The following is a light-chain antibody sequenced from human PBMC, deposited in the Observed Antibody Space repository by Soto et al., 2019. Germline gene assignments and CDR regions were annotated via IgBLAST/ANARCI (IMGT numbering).Light chain of an antibody. CDR1: SSDVGGYNY. V-gene: IGLV2-14*01. Sequence: QSALTQPASVSGSPGQSITISCTGTSSDVGGYNYVSWYQQHPGKAPKLMIYGVTNRPSGVSNRFSGSKSANTASLTISGRQAEDEADYYCSSYTSSSTLSVVFGGGTQLTVL. CDR3: SSYTSSSTLSVV. CDR2: GVT. J-gene: IGLJ2*01.